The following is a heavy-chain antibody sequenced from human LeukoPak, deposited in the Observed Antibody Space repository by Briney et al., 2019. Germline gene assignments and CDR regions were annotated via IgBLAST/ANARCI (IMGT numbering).Heavy chain of an antibody. Sequence: SETLSLTCAVYGGSFSGYYWSWIRQPPGKGLEWIGEINHSGSTNYNPSLKSRVTISVDTSKNQFSLTLSSVTAADTAVYYCARVEEGYGSGRRENYYYYYMDVWGKGTTVTISS. CDR2: INHSGST. V-gene: IGHV4-34*01. CDR1: GGSFSGYY. J-gene: IGHJ6*03. D-gene: IGHD3-10*01. CDR3: ARVEEGYGSGRRENYYYYYMDV.